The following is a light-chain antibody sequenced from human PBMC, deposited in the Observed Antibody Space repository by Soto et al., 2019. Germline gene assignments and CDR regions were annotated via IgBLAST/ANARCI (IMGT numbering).Light chain of an antibody. CDR3: QRYDISPSP. CDR1: QSVSSTY. Sequence: EIVLTQSPGTLSLSPGERATLSCRASQSVSSTYLAGYQQKPGQAPRLLIYGASSRATGIPDRFSGSGSVTDFTLTISRLEPEDFALYYCQRYDISPSPLGQGTKREIK. J-gene: IGKJ2*01. CDR2: GAS. V-gene: IGKV3-20*01.